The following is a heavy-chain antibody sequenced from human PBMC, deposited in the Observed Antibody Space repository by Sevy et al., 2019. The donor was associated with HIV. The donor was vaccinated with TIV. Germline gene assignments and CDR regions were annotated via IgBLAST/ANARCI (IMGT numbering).Heavy chain of an antibody. J-gene: IGHJ4*02. V-gene: IGHV1-46*01. CDR1: GYTFTKYY. Sequence: ASVNVSCEASGYTFTKYYMHWVRQAPGQGLEWMGIINPNDGGTTYAQKFQGRVTMTRDTSTTTVYMELTSLRSEDTAVYSCARGSSGSQPFDYWGQGTLVTVSS. CDR3: ARGSSGSQPFDY. CDR2: INPNDGGT. D-gene: IGHD5-12*01.